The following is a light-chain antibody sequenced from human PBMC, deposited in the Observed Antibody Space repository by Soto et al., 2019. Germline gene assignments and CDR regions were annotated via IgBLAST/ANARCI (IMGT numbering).Light chain of an antibody. V-gene: IGKV3-15*01. CDR1: QSISSN. CDR2: GTS. CDR3: QQYNNWPLT. J-gene: IGKJ5*01. Sequence: EILMTQSPASLSVSPGERVILSCRATQSISSNLAWYQQKPGQAPRLLIYGTSTRATGVPARFSGSGSGTDFTLTITSLQSEDFALYFCQQYNNWPLTFGQGTRLEIK.